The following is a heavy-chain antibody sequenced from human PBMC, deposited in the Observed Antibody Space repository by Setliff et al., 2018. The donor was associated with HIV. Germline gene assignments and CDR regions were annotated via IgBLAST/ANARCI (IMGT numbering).Heavy chain of an antibody. D-gene: IGHD6-19*01. CDR1: GFTFSDHY. V-gene: IGHV3-23*01. CDR3: AGESSIAVAEYFQH. Sequence: GGSLRLSCAASGFTFSDHYMNWVRQAPGKGLEWVSVISGSGDITYYRESVKGRFTVSRDNSNNTVYLQMNSLRAEDTAVYYCAGESSIAVAEYFQHWGQGTLVTVS. CDR2: ISGSGDIT. J-gene: IGHJ1*01.